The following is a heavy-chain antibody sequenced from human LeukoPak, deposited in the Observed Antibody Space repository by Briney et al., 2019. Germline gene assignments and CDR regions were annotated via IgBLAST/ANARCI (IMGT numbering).Heavy chain of an antibody. J-gene: IGHJ4*02. CDR3: ASGTSSPLDY. CDR2: IWYDGSNK. Sequence: GGSLRLSCAASGFTFSSYGMHWVRQAPGKGLEWVAVIWYDGSNKYYADSVKGRFTISRDNSKNTLYLQMNSQRAEDTAVYYCASGTSSPLDYWGQGTLVTVSS. CDR1: GFTFSSYG. D-gene: IGHD1-1*01. V-gene: IGHV3-33*08.